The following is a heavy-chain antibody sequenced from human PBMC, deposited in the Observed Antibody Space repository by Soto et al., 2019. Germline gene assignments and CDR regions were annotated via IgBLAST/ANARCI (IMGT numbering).Heavy chain of an antibody. CDR1: GFTFSSYA. Sequence: VQLLESGGHLVQPGGSLRLSCAASGFTFSSYAMSWVRQAPGKGLEWVSRLSAGGDMTYYSDSVKGRFTISRDNSNNALFLQMNSLRIEDTALYYCARGDRGGSGSPASYYYSGLDVWGQGTTVTVS. J-gene: IGHJ6*02. D-gene: IGHD3-10*01. CDR3: ARGDRGGSGSPASYYYSGLDV. CDR2: LSAGGDMT. V-gene: IGHV3-23*01.